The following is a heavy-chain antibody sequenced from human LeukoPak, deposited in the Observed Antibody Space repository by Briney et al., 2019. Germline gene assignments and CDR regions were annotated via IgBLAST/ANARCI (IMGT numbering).Heavy chain of an antibody. CDR1: GFTFSSYE. V-gene: IGHV3-48*03. CDR2: ISSSGGTI. D-gene: IGHD1-26*01. Sequence: PGGSLRLSCAASGFTFSSYEMNWVRQAPGKGLEWVSFISSSGGTIYYADSVKGRFTISRDNAKHSLSLQMNSLRAEDTAVYYCAAWGESYYFDYWGQGTLVTVSS. J-gene: IGHJ4*02. CDR3: AAWGESYYFDY.